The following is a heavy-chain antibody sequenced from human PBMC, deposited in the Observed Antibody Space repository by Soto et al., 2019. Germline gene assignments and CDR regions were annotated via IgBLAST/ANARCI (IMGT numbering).Heavy chain of an antibody. CDR1: GFTVGGNY. CDR3: AREPRLKRDERYNWT. V-gene: IGHV3-66*01. D-gene: IGHD1-20*01. J-gene: IGHJ5*02. CDR2: IYSGGST. Sequence: GGSLRLSCAASGFTVGGNYVSWVRQAQGKGLEWVSVIYSGGSTYYADSVKGRFTISRDNSKNTLYLQMNSLRAEDTAVYYCAREPRLKRDERYNWTWGQGTLVTVSS.